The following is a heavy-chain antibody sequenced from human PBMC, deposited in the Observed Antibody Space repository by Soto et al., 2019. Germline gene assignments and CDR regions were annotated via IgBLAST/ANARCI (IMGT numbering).Heavy chain of an antibody. CDR2: INRGGGS. Sequence: SETLSLTCAVYGVSLDGYFWSWIRQSPGKGLEWIGEINRGGGSNYNPSLESRVTISLDTSKDQFSLRLRSVTAADTAVYYCARVLLWFGAIGYWGEGPPVTASS. V-gene: IGHV4-34*01. CDR1: GVSLDGYF. CDR3: ARVLLWFGAIGY. J-gene: IGHJ4*02. D-gene: IGHD3-10*01.